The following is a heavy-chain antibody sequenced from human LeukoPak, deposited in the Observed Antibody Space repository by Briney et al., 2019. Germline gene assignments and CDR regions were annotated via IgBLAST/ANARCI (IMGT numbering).Heavy chain of an antibody. V-gene: IGHV1-2*02. CDR3: AREGSGYYAPKFGY. CDR2: INPNSGGT. D-gene: IGHD3-22*01. CDR1: GYTFTGYY. Sequence: ASVKVSCKASGYTFTGYYMHWVRQAPGQGLEWMGWINPNSGGTNYAQKFQGGVTMTRDTSISTAYMELSRLRSDDTAVYYCAREGSGYYAPKFGYWGQGTLVTVSS. J-gene: IGHJ4*02.